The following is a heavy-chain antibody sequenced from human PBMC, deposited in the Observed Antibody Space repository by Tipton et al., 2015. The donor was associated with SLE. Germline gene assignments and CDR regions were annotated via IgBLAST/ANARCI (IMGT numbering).Heavy chain of an antibody. D-gene: IGHD6-6*01. J-gene: IGHJ4*02. CDR3: VRDLAARGGHYFDY. CDR1: GGSISSYY. Sequence: TLSLTCTVSGGSISSYYWSWIRQPPGKGLEWIGYIYYSGSTNYNPSLKSRVTISVDTSKNQFSLKLSSVTAADTAVYYCVRDLAARGGHYFDYWGQGTLVTVSS. CDR2: IYYSGST. V-gene: IGHV4-59*01.